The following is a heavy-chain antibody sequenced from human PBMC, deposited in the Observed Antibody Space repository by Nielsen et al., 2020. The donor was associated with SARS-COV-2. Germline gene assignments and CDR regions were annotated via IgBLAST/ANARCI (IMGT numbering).Heavy chain of an antibody. CDR1: GGSISSSSYY. J-gene: IGHJ6*02. D-gene: IGHD6-19*01. Sequence: SETLSLTCTVSGGSISSSSYYWGWIRQPPGKGLEWIGSIYYSGSTNYNPSLKSRVTISVDTSKNQFSLKLSSVTAADTAVYYCARAPRYGSGWYAGYYGMDVWGQGTTVTVSS. CDR3: ARAPRYGSGWYAGYYGMDV. CDR2: IYYSGST. V-gene: IGHV4-39*07.